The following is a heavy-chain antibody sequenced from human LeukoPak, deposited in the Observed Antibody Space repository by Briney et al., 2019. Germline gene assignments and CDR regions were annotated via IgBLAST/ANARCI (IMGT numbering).Heavy chain of an antibody. V-gene: IGHV4-30-2*01. CDR1: GGSISSGGYY. Sequence: SQTLSPTCTVSGGSISSGGYYWSWIRQPPGTGLEWIGYIYHSGSTYYNPSLKSRVTISVDRSKNQFSLKLSSVTAADTAVYYCARAQGDAFDIWGQGTMVTVSS. CDR2: IYHSGST. CDR3: ARAQGDAFDI. J-gene: IGHJ3*02.